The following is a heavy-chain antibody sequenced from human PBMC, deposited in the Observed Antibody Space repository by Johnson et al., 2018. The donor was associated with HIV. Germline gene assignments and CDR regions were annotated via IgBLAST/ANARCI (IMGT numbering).Heavy chain of an antibody. CDR3: AKCIWGSSLIDAFDI. D-gene: IGHD3-16*01. V-gene: IGHV3-30*18. CDR2: ISYDGRNR. CDR1: GFTFSDYY. Sequence: QVQLVESGGGVVQPGGSLRLSCAASGFTFSDYYMSWIRQAPGKGLEWVALISYDGRNRYYGDSVKGRFTISRDNSKNTLYLQMNSLRAEDTAIYYCAKCIWGSSLIDAFDIWGQGTMVTVSS. J-gene: IGHJ3*02.